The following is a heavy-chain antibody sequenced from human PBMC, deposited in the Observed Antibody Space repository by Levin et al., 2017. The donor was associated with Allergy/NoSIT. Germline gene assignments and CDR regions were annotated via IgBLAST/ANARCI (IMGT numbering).Heavy chain of an antibody. D-gene: IGHD4-11*01. J-gene: IGHJ4*02. CDR1: GFTFSSYG. Sequence: SLKNSCAASGFTFSSYGMHWVRQAPGKGLEWVAVIWYDGSNKYYADSVKGRFTISRDNSKNTLYLQMNSLRAEDTAVYYCARDGDDYSNAHYGDYWGQGTLVTVSS. CDR3: ARDGDDYSNAHYGDY. V-gene: IGHV3-33*01. CDR2: IWYDGSNK.